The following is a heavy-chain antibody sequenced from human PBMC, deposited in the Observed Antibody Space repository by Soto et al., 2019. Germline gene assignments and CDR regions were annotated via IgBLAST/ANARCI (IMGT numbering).Heavy chain of an antibody. V-gene: IGHV4-38-2*01. CDR2: IYHGGST. D-gene: IGHD3-9*01. CDR1: GYSISSGYY. Sequence: SETLSLTCAVSGYSISSGYYWGWLRQPPGKGLEWIGSIYHGGSTYYNPSLNSRVTLSIDMTNNHVSLILNSVTAADTAVYYCARVRWLSEYDILTGYYIFDQWGRGTLVTVSS. J-gene: IGHJ4*02. CDR3: ARVRWLSEYDILTGYYIFDQ.